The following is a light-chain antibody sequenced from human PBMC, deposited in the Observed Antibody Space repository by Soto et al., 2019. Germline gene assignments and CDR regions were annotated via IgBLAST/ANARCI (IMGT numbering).Light chain of an antibody. J-gene: IGKJ4*01. CDR1: QSVKSH. Sequence: DIVLTQSPATLSLSPGERATLSCRASQSVKSHLAWYQHKGGQAPRLLIFDASHRATGIPPRFSGSGSGTDFTLTISSLETEDFAVYFCQQRSDRPTFGGGTKVDIK. V-gene: IGKV3-11*01. CDR2: DAS. CDR3: QQRSDRPT.